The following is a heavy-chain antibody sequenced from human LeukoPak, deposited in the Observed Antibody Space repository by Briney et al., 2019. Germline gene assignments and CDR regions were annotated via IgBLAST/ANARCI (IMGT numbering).Heavy chain of an antibody. V-gene: IGHV4-34*01. J-gene: IGHJ3*02. CDR3: ARPWYSSSWFSDAFDI. CDR1: GGSFSGYF. Sequence: TSETLSLGCAVYGGSFSGYFWTWIRQAPGKGLEWIGSIYYSGSTYYNPSLKSRVTISVDTSKNQFSLKLSSVTAADTAVYYCARPWYSSSWFSDAFDIWGQGTMVTVSS. D-gene: IGHD6-13*01. CDR2: IYYSGST.